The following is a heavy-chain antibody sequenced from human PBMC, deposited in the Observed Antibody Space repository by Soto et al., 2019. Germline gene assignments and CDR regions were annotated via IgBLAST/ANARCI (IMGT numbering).Heavy chain of an antibody. CDR2: INAGNGNT. J-gene: IGHJ4*02. D-gene: IGHD1-26*01. CDR3: ARDLGVGAASDY. V-gene: IGHV1-3*01. Sequence: VQLVQSGAEVKKPGASVKVSCKASGNTFTSYAMHWVRQAPGQRLEWMGWINAGNGNTKYSQKFQGRVTITRDTSASTAYMELSSLRSEDTAVYYCARDLGVGAASDYWGQGTLVIVSS. CDR1: GNTFTSYA.